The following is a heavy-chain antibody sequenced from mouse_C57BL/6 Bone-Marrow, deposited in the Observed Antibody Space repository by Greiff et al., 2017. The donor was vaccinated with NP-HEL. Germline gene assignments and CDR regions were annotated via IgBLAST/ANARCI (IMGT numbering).Heavy chain of an antibody. CDR3: ARVSILYYGCPYAMDY. Sequence: QVQLKESGAELARPGASVKLSCKASGYTFPSYGISWVKQRTGQGLEWIGEIYPRSGNTYYNEKFKGKATLTADKSSSTAYMELRSLTSEDSAVYFCARVSILYYGCPYAMDYWGQGTSVTVSS. J-gene: IGHJ4*01. V-gene: IGHV1-81*01. CDR2: IYPRSGNT. D-gene: IGHD2-2*01. CDR1: GYTFPSYG.